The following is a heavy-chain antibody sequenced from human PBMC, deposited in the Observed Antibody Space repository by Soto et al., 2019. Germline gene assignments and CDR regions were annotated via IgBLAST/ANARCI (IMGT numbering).Heavy chain of an antibody. V-gene: IGHV3-21*01. CDR1: GFTFSSYS. J-gene: IGHJ5*02. CDR2: ISSSSSYI. D-gene: IGHD6-6*01. Sequence: GGSLRLSCAASGFTFSSYSMNWVRQAPGKGLEWVSSISSSSSYIYYADSVKGRFTISRDNAKNSLYLQMNSLRAEDTAVYYCARDFLTIAARGVSGRFDPWGQGTLVTVSS. CDR3: ARDFLTIAARGVSGRFDP.